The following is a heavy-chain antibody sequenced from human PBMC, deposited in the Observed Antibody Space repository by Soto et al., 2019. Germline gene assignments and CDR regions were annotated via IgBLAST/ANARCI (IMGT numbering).Heavy chain of an antibody. CDR3: ARVGHTTRIVAPGTGGDH. D-gene: IGHD6-13*01. J-gene: IGHJ4*02. CDR1: GFILSDYT. V-gene: IGHV3-21*01. Sequence: EVQLVESGGGLGKPGGSLRLSCVASGFILSDYTMNWVRQAPGKGLEWVSLISSSSSFIYYPDSVKGRFTISRDNAKNSLFLQMNSLRAEDAAVYYCARVGHTTRIVAPGTGGDHWGQGTLVTVSS. CDR2: ISSSSSFI.